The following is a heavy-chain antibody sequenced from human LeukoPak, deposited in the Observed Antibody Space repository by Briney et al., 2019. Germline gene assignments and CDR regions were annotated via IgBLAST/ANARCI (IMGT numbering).Heavy chain of an antibody. Sequence: GGSLRLSCAASGCTFSSYAMSWVRQAPGKGLEWVSAISGSGGSTYYADSVKGRFTIFRDNSKNTLYLQMNSLRAEDTAVYYCAPGGRTGGVLLSGYWGQGTLVTVSS. V-gene: IGHV3-23*01. D-gene: IGHD2-8*02. CDR2: ISGSGGST. CDR3: APGGRTGGVLLSGY. CDR1: GCTFSSYA. J-gene: IGHJ4*02.